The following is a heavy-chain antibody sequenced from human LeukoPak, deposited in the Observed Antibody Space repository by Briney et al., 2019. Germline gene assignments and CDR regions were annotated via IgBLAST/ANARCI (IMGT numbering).Heavy chain of an antibody. CDR3: TRDLSPAHF. CDR1: GFTFSAYW. Sequence: GGSLRLSCATSGFTFSAYWMHWVRQAPGKGLVWVSRVSGDGETTVYADSVKGRFTISRDNASNTLYLQMSSLRVDDTAVYYCTRDLSPAHFWGQGTLVTVSS. J-gene: IGHJ4*02. V-gene: IGHV3-74*01. CDR2: VSGDGETT. D-gene: IGHD2/OR15-2a*01.